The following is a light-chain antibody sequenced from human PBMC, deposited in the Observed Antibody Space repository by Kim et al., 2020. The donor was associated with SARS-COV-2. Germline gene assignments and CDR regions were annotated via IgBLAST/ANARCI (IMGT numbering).Light chain of an antibody. V-gene: IGLV1-44*01. CDR3: VAWDDSLNGSV. CDR2: SND. Sequence: CCGCNSTIGSNVVTWYQQPPGTAPKLLIYSNDYRPSGVPALFSGSKSGTSASLAISGLQSEDEADYYCVAWDDSLNGSVFGGGTKVTVL. CDR1: NSTIGSNV. J-gene: IGLJ3*02.